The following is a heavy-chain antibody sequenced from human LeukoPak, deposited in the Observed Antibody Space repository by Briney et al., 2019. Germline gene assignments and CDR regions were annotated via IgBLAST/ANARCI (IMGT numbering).Heavy chain of an antibody. Sequence: GGSLRLSCAASGFTFDDYAMHWVRQAPGKGLEWVSGISWNSGFIGYADSVKGRFTISGDNAKNSLYLQMNSLRAEDMALYYCAKGLYGSGSYPDYWGQGTLVTVSS. V-gene: IGHV3-9*03. CDR1: GFTFDDYA. CDR3: AKGLYGSGSYPDY. D-gene: IGHD3-10*01. CDR2: ISWNSGFI. J-gene: IGHJ4*02.